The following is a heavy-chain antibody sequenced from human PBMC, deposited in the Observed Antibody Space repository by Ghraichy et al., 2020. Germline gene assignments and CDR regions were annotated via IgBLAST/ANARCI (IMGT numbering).Heavy chain of an antibody. J-gene: IGHJ2*01. D-gene: IGHD6-13*01. CDR1: GFTFSNAW. CDR2: IKSKTDGGTT. Sequence: GGSLRLSCAASGFTFSNAWMSWVRQAPGKGLEWVGRIKSKTDGGTTDYAAPVKGRFTISRDDSKNTLYLQMNSLKTEDTAVYYCTTDSGLVRYSSSWYWYFDLWGRGTLVTVSS. CDR3: TTDSGLVRYSSSWYWYFDL. V-gene: IGHV3-15*01.